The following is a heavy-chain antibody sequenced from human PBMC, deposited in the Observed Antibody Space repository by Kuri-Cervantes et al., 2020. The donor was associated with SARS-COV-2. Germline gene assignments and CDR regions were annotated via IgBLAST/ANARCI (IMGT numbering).Heavy chain of an antibody. CDR1: GFTFDDYA. Sequence: SLKISCAASGFTFDDYAMHWVRQAPGKGLEWVSGISWNSGSIGCADSVKGRFTISRDNAKNSLYLQMNSLRAEDTALYYCAKDRMVQGVIRGTAFDPWGQGTLVTVSS. J-gene: IGHJ5*02. CDR2: ISWNSGSI. CDR3: AKDRMVQGVIRGTAFDP. V-gene: IGHV3-9*01. D-gene: IGHD3-10*01.